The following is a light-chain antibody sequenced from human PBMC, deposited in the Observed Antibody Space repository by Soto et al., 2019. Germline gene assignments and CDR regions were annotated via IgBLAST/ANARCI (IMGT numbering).Light chain of an antibody. CDR3: QQYGSSLPVT. CDR1: QSLTNNY. Sequence: EIVLTQSPGTLSLSPGERATLSCRASQSLTNNYLAWYQQKPGQAPRLLIYAASSRATGIPDRFSGSGSETDFTLTISRLEPEYFAVYYCQQYGSSLPVTFGGGTNVEIK. J-gene: IGKJ4*01. V-gene: IGKV3-20*01. CDR2: AAS.